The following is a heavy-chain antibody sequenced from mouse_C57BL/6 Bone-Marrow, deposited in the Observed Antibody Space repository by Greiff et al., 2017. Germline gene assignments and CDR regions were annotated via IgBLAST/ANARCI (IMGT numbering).Heavy chain of an antibody. J-gene: IGHJ3*01. D-gene: IGHD2-3*01. CDR2: IDPENGDT. V-gene: IGHV14-4*01. CDR1: GFNIKDDY. CDR3: TTDGYYMAY. Sequence: VQLQQSGAELVRPGASVKLSCTASGFNIKDDYMHWVKQRPEQGLEWIGWIDPENGDTEYASKFQGKATITAGTSSNTAYLQLSSLTSEDTAVYYCTTDGYYMAYWGQGTLVTVSA.